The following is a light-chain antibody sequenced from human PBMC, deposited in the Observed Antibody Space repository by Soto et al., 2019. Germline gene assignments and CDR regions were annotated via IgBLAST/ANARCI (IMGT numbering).Light chain of an antibody. J-gene: IGKJ1*01. CDR3: QQYGSSPLCT. Sequence: EIVLTQSPGTLSLSPGERATLSCRASQSVSSSYLAWYQQKHGQAPRLLIYGASSRATGIPDRFSGSGSGTAFTLTISRLEPEDFAVYYCQQYGSSPLCTFGQGTKVEIK. CDR2: GAS. CDR1: QSVSSSY. V-gene: IGKV3-20*01.